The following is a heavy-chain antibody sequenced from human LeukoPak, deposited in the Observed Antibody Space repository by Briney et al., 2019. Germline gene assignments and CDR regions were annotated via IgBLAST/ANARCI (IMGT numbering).Heavy chain of an antibody. D-gene: IGHD2-2*02. Sequence: PSETLSLTCTVSGYSISSGYYWGWIRQPPGKGLEWIGSIYHSGSTYYNPSLKSRVTISVDTSKNQFSLKLSSVTAADTAVYYCARALPWGIVAVPAAIPGWFDPRGQGTLVTVSS. V-gene: IGHV4-38-2*02. CDR1: GYSISSGYY. CDR2: IYHSGST. J-gene: IGHJ5*02. CDR3: ARALPWGIVAVPAAIPGWFDP.